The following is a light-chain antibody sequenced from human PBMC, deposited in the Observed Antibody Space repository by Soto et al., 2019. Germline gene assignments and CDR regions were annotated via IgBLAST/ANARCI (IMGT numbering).Light chain of an antibody. J-gene: IGKJ5*01. Sequence: DRVTITCRTSQSISSYLNWYQQKPGKAPKLLIYAASSLQSGVPSRFSGSGSGTDFTLTISSLQPEDFATYYCQQTDNFPLTFGQGTRLEIK. V-gene: IGKV1-39*01. CDR3: QQTDNFPLT. CDR2: AAS. CDR1: QSISSY.